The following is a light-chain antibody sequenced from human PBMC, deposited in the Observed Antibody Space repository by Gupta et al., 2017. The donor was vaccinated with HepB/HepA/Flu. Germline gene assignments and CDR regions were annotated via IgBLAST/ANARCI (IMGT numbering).Light chain of an antibody. CDR3: QQYNNWPLT. J-gene: IGKJ4*01. CDR2: GSF. V-gene: IGKV3-15*01. CDR1: QKISTN. Sequence: ILMTQSPVTLSVSPGERATHSCTASQKISTNLAWYQQKPGQAPSVLIYGSFTRATGIPARFSGSGSGTEFTLTISSLQAEDFAVYFCQQYNNWPLTFGGGTKVEIK.